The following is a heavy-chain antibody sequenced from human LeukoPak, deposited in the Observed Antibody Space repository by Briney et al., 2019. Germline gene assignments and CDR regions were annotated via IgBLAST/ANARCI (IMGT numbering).Heavy chain of an antibody. CDR3: ARVEEGYGSGRRGNFYYMDV. Sequence: SETLSLTCTVSGGSISSYYWSWIRQPPGKGLEWIGYVHYSGSTNYNPSLKSRVTISVDTSKNQFSLKLSSVTTADTAVYYCARVEEGYGSGRRGNFYYMDVWGKGTTVTISS. CDR2: VHYSGST. V-gene: IGHV4-59*01. J-gene: IGHJ6*03. CDR1: GGSISSYY. D-gene: IGHD3-10*01.